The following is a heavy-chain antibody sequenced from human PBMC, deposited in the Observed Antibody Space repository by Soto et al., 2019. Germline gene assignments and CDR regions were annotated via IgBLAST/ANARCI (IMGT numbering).Heavy chain of an antibody. D-gene: IGHD3-3*01. CDR3: ARVSRVFGVVTKPDYYYYGMDI. Sequence: SVKVSGKASGGTFSSYAISWVRQAPGQGLEWMGGIIPIFGTANYAQKFQGRVTITADESTSTAYMELSSLRSEDTAVYYCARVSRVFGVVTKPDYYYYGMDIWGKGTTVTVSS. J-gene: IGHJ6*04. V-gene: IGHV1-69*13. CDR2: IIPIFGTA. CDR1: GGTFSSYA.